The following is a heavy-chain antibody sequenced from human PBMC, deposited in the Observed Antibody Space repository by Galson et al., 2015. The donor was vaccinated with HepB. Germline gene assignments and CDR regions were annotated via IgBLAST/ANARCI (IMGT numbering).Heavy chain of an antibody. J-gene: IGHJ4*02. CDR1: GYSFTSYW. D-gene: IGHD5-18*01. CDR3: ARTPIQWIQLWSYYFDY. CDR2: TYPGDSDT. V-gene: IGHV5-51*03. Sequence: QSGAEVKKPGESLKISCKGSGYSFTSYWIGWVRQMPGKGLEWMGITYPGDSDTRYSPSFQGQVTISADKSISTAYLQWSSLKASDTAMYYCARTPIQWIQLWSYYFDYWGQGTLVTVSS.